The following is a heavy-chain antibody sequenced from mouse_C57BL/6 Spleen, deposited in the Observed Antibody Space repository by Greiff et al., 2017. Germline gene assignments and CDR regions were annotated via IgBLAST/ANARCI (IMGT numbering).Heavy chain of an antibody. CDR1: GFTFRSYA. CDR2: ISDGGSYT. CDR3: AREGQSDYDSMDY. J-gene: IGHJ4*01. Sequence: EVQRVEPGGGLVKPGGSLKLPCEASGFTFRSYAMSWVRQTPEKRLEWVATISDGGSYTYYPDNVKGRFTISRDNAKNNLYLHMGHLKSEDTAMYSCAREGQSDYDSMDYWGQGTSVTVSS. V-gene: IGHV5-4*01. D-gene: IGHD2-4*01.